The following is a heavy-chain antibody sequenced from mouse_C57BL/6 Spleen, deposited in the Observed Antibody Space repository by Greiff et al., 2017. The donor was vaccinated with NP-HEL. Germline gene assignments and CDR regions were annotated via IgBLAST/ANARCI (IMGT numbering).Heavy chain of an antibody. CDR2: IYPSDSET. Sequence: QVQLQQPGAELVRPGSSVKLSCKASGYTFTSYWMDWVKQRPGQGLEWIGNIYPSDSETHYNHKFKDKATLTVDKSSSPAYMQLSSLTSEDSAVYYCAKGGEGFDYWGQGTTLTVSS. D-gene: IGHD3-3*01. V-gene: IGHV1-61*01. CDR1: GYTFTSYW. CDR3: AKGGEGFDY. J-gene: IGHJ2*01.